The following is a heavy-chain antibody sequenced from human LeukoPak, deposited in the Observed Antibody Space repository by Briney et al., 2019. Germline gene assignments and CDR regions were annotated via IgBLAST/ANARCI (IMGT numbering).Heavy chain of an antibody. CDR3: ARRHSSSWYYSDY. Sequence: SETLSLTCTVSGGSISSSSYYWGWIRQPPGKGLEWIGSMYYSGSTYYNPSLKSRVTISVDTSKNQFSLKLSSVTAADTAVYYCARRHSSSWYYSDYWGQGTLVTASS. CDR2: MYYSGST. CDR1: GGSISSSSYY. V-gene: IGHV4-39*01. J-gene: IGHJ4*02. D-gene: IGHD6-13*01.